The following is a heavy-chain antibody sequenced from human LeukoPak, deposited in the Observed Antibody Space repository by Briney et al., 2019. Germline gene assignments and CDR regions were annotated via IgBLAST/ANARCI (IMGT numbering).Heavy chain of an antibody. D-gene: IGHD2-8*01. V-gene: IGHV3-53*01. CDR3: TRDRLTNDAFDI. J-gene: IGHJ3*02. CDR1: GFNVSNNY. CDR2: IYSGGIT. Sequence: GGSLRLSCAASGFNVSNNYMNWVRQAPGKGLEWVSIIYSGGITYYADSVKGRFTISRDNSKNTLYLQMNSLRAEDTAMYYCTRDRLTNDAFDIWGQGTMVTVSS.